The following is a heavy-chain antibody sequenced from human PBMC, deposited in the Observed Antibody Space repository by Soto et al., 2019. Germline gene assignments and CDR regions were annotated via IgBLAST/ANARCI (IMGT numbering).Heavy chain of an antibody. CDR2: IDPSDSYS. CDR3: ARSLGYDSSGYYPDC. D-gene: IGHD3-22*01. V-gene: IGHV5-10-1*01. Sequence: PGESLKISCKGSGYSFPSYWISWVRQMPGKGLEWMGRIDPSDSYSNYSPSFQGHVTISADKSISTAYLQWSSLKASDTAMYYCARSLGYDSSGYYPDCWGQGTLVTSPQ. CDR1: GYSFPSYW. J-gene: IGHJ4*02.